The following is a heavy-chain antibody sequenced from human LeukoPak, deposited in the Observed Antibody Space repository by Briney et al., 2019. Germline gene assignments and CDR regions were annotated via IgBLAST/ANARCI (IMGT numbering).Heavy chain of an antibody. CDR3: ARDIGDCSSGSCYSDYFDY. CDR2: ILNDGNTK. CDR1: GFTFRPYG. Sequence: GGSLRLSCAASGFTFRPYGMHWVRQAPGKGPEGVALILNDGNTKHYADSVRGRFTISRDNSKNTLYLQMNSLRAEDTAVYYCARDIGDCSSGSCYSDYFDYWGQGTLVTVSS. D-gene: IGHD2-15*01. J-gene: IGHJ4*02. V-gene: IGHV3-33*01.